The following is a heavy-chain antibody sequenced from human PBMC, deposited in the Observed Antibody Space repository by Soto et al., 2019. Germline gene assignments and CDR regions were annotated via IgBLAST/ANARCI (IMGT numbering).Heavy chain of an antibody. CDR2: INPSSSST. Sequence: QVQLVQSGAEVKMPGASVKVSCKASGYTFTSFHIHWVRQAPGQGLELMGIINPSSSSTRYIQKFQGRVTMTSDTSTDTVYLEVTGLRSEDTAMYYCARRQGGGTGWYDSWGQGTLVTVSS. D-gene: IGHD1-1*01. CDR1: GYTFTSFH. V-gene: IGHV1-46*01. CDR3: ARRQGGGTGWYDS. J-gene: IGHJ5*01.